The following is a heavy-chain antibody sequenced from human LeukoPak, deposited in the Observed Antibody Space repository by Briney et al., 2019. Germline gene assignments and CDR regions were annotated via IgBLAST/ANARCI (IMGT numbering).Heavy chain of an antibody. D-gene: IGHD2-2*01. V-gene: IGHV1-24*01. J-gene: IGHJ6*02. Sequence: GASVKVSCTVSGYTLTELPMHWVRQAPGKGLEWMGGFDPEDGETIYAQKFQGRVTMTEDTSTDTAYMELSSLRSEDTAAYYCATGNVVVVPAAMERYYYYGMDVWGQGTTVTVSS. CDR3: ATGNVVVVPAAMERYYYYGMDV. CDR2: FDPEDGET. CDR1: GYTLTELP.